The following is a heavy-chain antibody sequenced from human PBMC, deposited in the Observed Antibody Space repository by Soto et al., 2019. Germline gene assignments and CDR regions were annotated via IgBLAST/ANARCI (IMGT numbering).Heavy chain of an antibody. CDR2: IYYSGTT. J-gene: IGHJ6*02. Sequence: PSETLSLTCTVSGGSVSSGSYYLTWIRQPPGKGLEWLGYIYYSGTTNYNPPLKSRITISVDTSGNQFSLKLSSVTAADTAVYFCARTYCTTTACQAHGIDVCGQGTTVTVSS. D-gene: IGHD4-4*01. CDR3: ARTYCTTTACQAHGIDV. V-gene: IGHV4-61*01. CDR1: GGSVSSGSYY.